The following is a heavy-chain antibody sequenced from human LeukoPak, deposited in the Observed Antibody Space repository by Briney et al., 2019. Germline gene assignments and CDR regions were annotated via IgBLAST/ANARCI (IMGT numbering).Heavy chain of an antibody. J-gene: IGHJ5*02. CDR3: ARVENYGDAFDP. CDR2: IYYSGSA. V-gene: IGHV4-59*01. D-gene: IGHD4-17*01. CDR1: GGFINNYC. Sequence: SETLSLTCSVSGGFINNYCWSWIRQPPGKGLEWIGYIYYSGSATYNPSLKSRVTISVDTAENQFSLNLKSLTAADTAVYYCARVENYGDAFDPWGQGMLVTVSS.